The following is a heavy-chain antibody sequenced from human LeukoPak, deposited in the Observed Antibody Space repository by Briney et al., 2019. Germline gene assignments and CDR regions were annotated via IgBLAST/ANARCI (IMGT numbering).Heavy chain of an antibody. J-gene: IGHJ4*02. Sequence: GGSLRLSCAASGFTFSTYSMSWVRQAPGKGLEWVSAIRSNGENTYYADSVRGRVTISRDNSRGTVSLQMNSLRADDTAVYFCAILSWDGRGSFYWGQGTLVSVSS. CDR3: AILSWDGRGSFY. CDR2: IRSNGENT. V-gene: IGHV3-23*01. D-gene: IGHD2/OR15-2a*01. CDR1: GFTFSTYS.